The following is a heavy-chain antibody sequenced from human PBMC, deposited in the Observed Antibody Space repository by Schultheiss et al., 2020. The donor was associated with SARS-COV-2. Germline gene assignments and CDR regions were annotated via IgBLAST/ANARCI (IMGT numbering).Heavy chain of an antibody. CDR2: ISSSGGSV. CDR3: ARVRSGANSPFDY. CDR1: GFSFSNAW. D-gene: IGHD2-15*01. J-gene: IGHJ4*02. Sequence: GGSLRLSCAASGFSFSNAWMSWVRQAPGKGLEWISYISSSGGSVYYPDSVKGRFTISRDNAKNSLYLQMNSLRAEDTAVYYCARVRSGANSPFDYWGQGTLVTVSS. V-gene: IGHV3-11*04.